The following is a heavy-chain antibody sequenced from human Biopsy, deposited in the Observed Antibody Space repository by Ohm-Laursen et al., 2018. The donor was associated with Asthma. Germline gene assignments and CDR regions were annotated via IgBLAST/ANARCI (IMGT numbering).Heavy chain of an antibody. D-gene: IGHD3-10*01. V-gene: IGHV1-18*01. Sequence: ATVKISCKTSGYTFNSAGFTWVRQAPGQGLEWMGWISVYNGNTKVAQKLQDRVTMITDTSTSTAYMELRSLRSDDTAVYFCARAVDYSHYYGIDVWGQGTTVTVS. CDR1: GYTFNSAG. J-gene: IGHJ6*02. CDR3: ARAVDYSHYYGIDV. CDR2: ISVYNGNT.